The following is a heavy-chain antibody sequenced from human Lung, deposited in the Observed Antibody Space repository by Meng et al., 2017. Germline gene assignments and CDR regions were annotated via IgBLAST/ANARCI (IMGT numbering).Heavy chain of an antibody. CDR3: ARDEDISAAGKLFGDY. CDR1: GYNFPDYH. CDR2: INPKSGDT. Sequence: LWPSGCRWKKPGASVKVSCKPSGYNFPDYHIHWVRRAPGQGLEWMGRINPKSGDTHYAQKFQARVTMTGDTSISTAYMELSGLRSDDTAMYYCARDEDISAAGKLFGDYWGQGTLVTVSS. V-gene: IGHV1-2*06. D-gene: IGHD6-25*01. J-gene: IGHJ4*02.